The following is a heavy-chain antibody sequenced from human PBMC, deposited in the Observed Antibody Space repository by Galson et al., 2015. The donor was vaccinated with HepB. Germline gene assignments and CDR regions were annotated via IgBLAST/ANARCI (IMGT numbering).Heavy chain of an antibody. V-gene: IGHV4-34*01. J-gene: IGHJ5*02. D-gene: IGHD4-11*01. CDR2: INHSGST. CDR3: ARGVGTVTFRGWLRPENWFDP. CDR1: GGSFSGHY. Sequence: ETLSLTCAVYGGSFSGHYWSWIRQPPGKGLEWIGEINHSGSTNYNPSLKSRVTISVDTSKNQFSLKLSSVTAADTAVYYCARGVGTVTFRGWLRPENWFDPWGQGTLVTVSS.